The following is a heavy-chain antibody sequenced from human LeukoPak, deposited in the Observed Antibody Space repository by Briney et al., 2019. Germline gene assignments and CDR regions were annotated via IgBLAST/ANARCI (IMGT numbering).Heavy chain of an antibody. V-gene: IGHV3-23*01. D-gene: IGHD6-6*01. CDR2: ISGSGGST. CDR1: GFTFSSYA. Sequence: GGSLRLSCAAPGFTFSSYAMSWVRQAPGKGLEWVSAISGSGGSTYYADSVKGRFTISRDNSKNTLYLQMNSLRAEDTAVYYCANLPSSSSRDYWGQGTLVTVSS. CDR3: ANLPSSSSRDY. J-gene: IGHJ4*02.